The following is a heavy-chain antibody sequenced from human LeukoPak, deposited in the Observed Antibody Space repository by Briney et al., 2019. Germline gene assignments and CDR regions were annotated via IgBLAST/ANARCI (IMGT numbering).Heavy chain of an antibody. CDR3: ARDLKSGYVDF. CDR1: GFTFSDYG. Sequence: PGGSLRLSCVASGFTFSDYGIHWVRQAPGKGLEWVAVIYDDGSKEHFADSVKGRFTISRDQSKNTAVLQMNSLRVEDTAVYYCARDLKSGYVDFWGQGTLVTVSS. CDR2: IYDDGSKE. D-gene: IGHD5-12*01. J-gene: IGHJ4*02. V-gene: IGHV3-33*01.